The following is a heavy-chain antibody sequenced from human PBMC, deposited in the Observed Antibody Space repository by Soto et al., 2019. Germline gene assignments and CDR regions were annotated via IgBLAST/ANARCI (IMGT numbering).Heavy chain of an antibody. CDR2: VSWNSGSI. CDR1: WFTFDGYA. J-gene: IGHJ4*02. V-gene: IGHV3-9*01. Sequence: GGSLRLSCAASWFTFDGYAMHWVRQAPGKGLEWVSGVSWNSGSIGYADSVKGRVTISRDNANTTQNLQMQSLRAEDTAVYYCAKDRHVSLASTFDYWGQGALVTVSS. CDR3: AKDRHVSLASTFDY.